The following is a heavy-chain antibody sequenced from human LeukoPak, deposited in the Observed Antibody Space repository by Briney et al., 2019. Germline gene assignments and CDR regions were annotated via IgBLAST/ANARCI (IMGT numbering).Heavy chain of an antibody. V-gene: IGHV4-39*01. CDR3: ARQGPSGAYPTQFDY. J-gene: IGHJ4*02. Sequence: SETLSLTCTVSGGSTSSSSYYWGWIRQPPGKGLEWSGSIYYSGSTYYNPSLKSRVTISVDTSKNQFSLKLSSVTAADTAVYYCARQGPSGAYPTQFDYWGQGTLVTVSS. D-gene: IGHD2-2*01. CDR2: IYYSGST. CDR1: GGSTSSSSYY.